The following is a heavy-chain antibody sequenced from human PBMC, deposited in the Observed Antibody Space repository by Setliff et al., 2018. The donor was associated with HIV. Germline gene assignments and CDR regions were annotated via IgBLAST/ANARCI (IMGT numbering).Heavy chain of an antibody. CDR3: ARGYYDILTGYYYFDY. Sequence: ASETLSLTCVVYGGSFSGYYWTWIRQPPGKGLEWIGEINHSGSTKYNPPLKSRVTISVDTSKNQFSLKLSSVTAADTAVYYCARGYYDILTGYYYFDYWGQGTLVTVSS. CDR2: INHSGST. CDR1: GGSFSGYY. V-gene: IGHV4-34*01. D-gene: IGHD3-9*01. J-gene: IGHJ4*02.